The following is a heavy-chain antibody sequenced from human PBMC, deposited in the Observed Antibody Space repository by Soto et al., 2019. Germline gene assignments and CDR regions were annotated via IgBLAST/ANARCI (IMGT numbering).Heavy chain of an antibody. CDR2: ISGSGGST. Sequence: GGSLRLSCAASGFTFISYAMSWVRQAPGKGLEWVSAISGSGGSTYYADSVKGRFTISRDNSKNTLYLQMNSLRAEDTAVYYCAKDKEGDFWSGYYFNPLFDYWGQRTLVTVSS. CDR3: AKDKEGDFWSGYYFNPLFDY. CDR1: GFTFISYA. J-gene: IGHJ4*02. D-gene: IGHD3-3*01. V-gene: IGHV3-23*01.